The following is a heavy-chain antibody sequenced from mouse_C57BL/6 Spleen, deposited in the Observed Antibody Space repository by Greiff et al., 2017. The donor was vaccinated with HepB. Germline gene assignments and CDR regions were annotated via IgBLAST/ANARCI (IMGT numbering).Heavy chain of an antibody. D-gene: IGHD1-1*01. CDR1: GYAFSSSW. V-gene: IGHV1-82*01. CDR3: AREAYSRITTVVARYFDV. J-gene: IGHJ1*03. Sequence: VQLQESGPELVKPGASVKISCKASGYAFSSSWMNWVKQRPGKGLEWIGRIYPGDGDTNYNGKFKGKATLTADKSSSTAYMQLSSLTSEDSAVYFCAREAYSRITTVVARYFDVWGTGTTVTVSS. CDR2: IYPGDGDT.